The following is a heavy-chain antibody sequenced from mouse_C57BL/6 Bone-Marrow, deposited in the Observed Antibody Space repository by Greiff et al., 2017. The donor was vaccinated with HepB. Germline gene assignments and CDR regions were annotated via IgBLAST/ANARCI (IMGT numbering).Heavy chain of an antibody. D-gene: IGHD1-1*01. J-gene: IGHJ3*01. CDR2: IYPRSGNT. CDR1: GYTFTSYG. Sequence: VQLVESGAELARPGASVKLSCKASGYTFTSYGISWVKQRTGQGLEWIGEIYPRSGNTYYNEKFKGKATLTADKSSSTAYMELRSLTSEDSAVYFCARPIYYYGSSSWFAYWGQGTLVTVSA. CDR3: ARPIYYYGSSSWFAY. V-gene: IGHV1-81*01.